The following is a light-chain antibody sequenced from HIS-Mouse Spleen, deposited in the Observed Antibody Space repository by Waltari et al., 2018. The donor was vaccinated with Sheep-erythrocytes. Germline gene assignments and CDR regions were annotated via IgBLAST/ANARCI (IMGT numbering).Light chain of an antibody. J-gene: IGLJ3*02. V-gene: IGLV2-23*01. Sequence: QSALTQPASVSGSPGQATTISCTGTRSDVGSYNLASLYQQHPGKAPKLMIYEGSKRPSGVSNRFSGSKSGNTASLTISGLQAEDEADYYCCSYAGSSTPWVFGGGTKLTVL. CDR1: RSDVGSYNL. CDR2: EGS. CDR3: CSYAGSSTPWV.